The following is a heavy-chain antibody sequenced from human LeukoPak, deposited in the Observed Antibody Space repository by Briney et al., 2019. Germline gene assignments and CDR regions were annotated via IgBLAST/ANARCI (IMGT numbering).Heavy chain of an antibody. CDR3: AKDQYRESGRWGGDAFDI. CDR1: GFTFSSYG. V-gene: IGHV3-30*18. Sequence: PGGSLRLSCAASGFTFSSYGMHWVRQAPGKGLEWVAVISYDGSNKYYADSVKGRFTIPRDNSKNTLYLQMNSLRAEDTAVYYCAKDQYRESGRWGGDAFDIWGQGTMVTVSS. D-gene: IGHD6-19*01. J-gene: IGHJ3*02. CDR2: ISYDGSNK.